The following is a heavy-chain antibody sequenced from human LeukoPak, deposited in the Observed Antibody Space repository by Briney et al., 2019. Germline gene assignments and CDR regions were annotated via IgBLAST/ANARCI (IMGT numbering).Heavy chain of an antibody. V-gene: IGHV4-38-2*02. J-gene: IGHJ4*02. CDR1: GYSISSGYY. CDR3: ARGRGQLVPFDY. D-gene: IGHD6-6*01. Sequence: SETLSLTCTISGYSISSGYYWGWIRQPPGKGLEWIGEINHSGSTNYNPSLKSRVTISVDTSKNQFSLKLSSVTAADTAVYYCARGRGQLVPFDYWGQGTLVTVSS. CDR2: INHSGST.